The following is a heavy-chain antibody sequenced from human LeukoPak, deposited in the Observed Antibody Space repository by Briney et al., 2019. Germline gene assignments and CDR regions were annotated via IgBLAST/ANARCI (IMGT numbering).Heavy chain of an antibody. CDR1: GGSISSSSYY. J-gene: IGHJ4*02. CDR3: ARKGLRPLEWLSEYFFDY. D-gene: IGHD3-3*01. Sequence: SETLSLTCTVSGGSISSSSYYWGWIRQPPGKGLEWIGSIYYSGSTYYNPSLKSRVTISVDMSKNQFTLKVRSVTAADTGVYFCARKGLRPLEWLSEYFFDYWGQGTLVSVAS. V-gene: IGHV4-39*06. CDR2: IYYSGST.